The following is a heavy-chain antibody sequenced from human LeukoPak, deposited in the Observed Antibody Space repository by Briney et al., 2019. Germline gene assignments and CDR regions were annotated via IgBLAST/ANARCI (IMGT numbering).Heavy chain of an antibody. D-gene: IGHD5-24*01. J-gene: IGHJ4*02. CDR1: GFTFSSYS. CDR2: ISSSSSYI. V-gene: IGHV3-21*01. CDR3: ARDLEDGYNYIDY. Sequence: GGSLRLSCAASGFTFSSYSMNWVRQAPGKGLEWVSSISSSSSYIYYADSVKGRFTISRDNAKNSLYLQMNSLRAEDTAVYYCARDLEDGYNYIDYWGQGTLVTVSS.